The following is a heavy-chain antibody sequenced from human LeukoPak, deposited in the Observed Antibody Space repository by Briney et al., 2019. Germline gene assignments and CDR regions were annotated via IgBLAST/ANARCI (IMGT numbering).Heavy chain of an antibody. D-gene: IGHD6-13*01. J-gene: IGHJ4*02. CDR2: INPNSGGT. V-gene: IGHV1-2*02. CDR3: ARANSSSWSFDY. CDR1: GYXFTGYY. Sequence: ASVKVSCKASGYXFTGYYMHWVRQAPGQGLEWMGWINPNSGGTNYAQKFQGRVTMTRDTSISTAYMELSRLRSDDTAVYYCARANSSSWSFDYWGQGTLVTVSS.